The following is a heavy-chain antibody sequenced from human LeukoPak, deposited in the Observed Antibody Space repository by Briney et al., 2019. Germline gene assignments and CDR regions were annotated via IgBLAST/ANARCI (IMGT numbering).Heavy chain of an antibody. CDR2: FYYSGST. CDR1: GRSIISYD. CDR3: PRIMYYYGSGQHWFDP. J-gene: IGHJ5*02. V-gene: IGHV4-59*01. D-gene: IGHD3-10*01. Sequence: PSETLSLTCSVAGRSIISYDWAGIRRPPGKGLEGIGYFYYSGSTNYNPPLKSRFTISVDTSKYTLSLTLSSVTAAVTALYYRPRIMYYYGSGQHWFDPWGQGTLVTVSS.